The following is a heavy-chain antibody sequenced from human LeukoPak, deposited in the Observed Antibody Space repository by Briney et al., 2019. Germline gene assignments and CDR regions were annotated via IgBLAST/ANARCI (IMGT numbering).Heavy chain of an antibody. CDR2: ILNDGNSK. CDR3: AKHLDSSGFSY. J-gene: IGHJ4*02. D-gene: IGHD3-22*01. Sequence: GGSVRLSCAASGFTFSNFGLNCVRQAPGRGLEWVAVILNDGNSKYYADSVKDRFTISRDNSKNTLYLQMNSLRAEDTAVYYCAKHLDSSGFSYRGQGTLVTVSS. CDR1: GFTFSNFG. V-gene: IGHV3-30*18.